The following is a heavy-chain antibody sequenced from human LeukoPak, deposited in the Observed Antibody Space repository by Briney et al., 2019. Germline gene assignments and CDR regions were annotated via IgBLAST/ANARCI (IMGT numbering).Heavy chain of an antibody. V-gene: IGHV3-11*04. CDR1: GFTFSDFY. J-gene: IGHJ4*02. Sequence: GGSLRLSCTVSGFTFSDFYMSWVRQAPGKGLEWVSYISSSGSMLHYADSVEGRFTISRDNGKSSLYLQMSSLRVEDTAVYYCAKDRVAVGATRFDYWGQGMLVTVSS. D-gene: IGHD1-26*01. CDR3: AKDRVAVGATRFDY. CDR2: ISSSGSML.